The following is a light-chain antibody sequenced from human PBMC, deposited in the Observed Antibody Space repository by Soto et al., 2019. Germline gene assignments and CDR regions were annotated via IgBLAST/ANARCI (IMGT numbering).Light chain of an antibody. Sequence: QSALTQPASVSGSPGQSIAISCTGSGSDVGGYNYVSWYQQHPGKAPKLIIYGVSHRPSGVSTRFSASRSAYTASLTISGLQAEDEAYYYCSSFTSNYVYVFGPGTQLTVL. CDR2: GVS. V-gene: IGLV2-14*01. CDR3: SSFTSNYVYV. J-gene: IGLJ7*01. CDR1: GSDVGGYNY.